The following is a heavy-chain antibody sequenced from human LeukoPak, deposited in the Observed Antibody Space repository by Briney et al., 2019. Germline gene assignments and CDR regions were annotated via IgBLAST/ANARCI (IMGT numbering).Heavy chain of an antibody. J-gene: IGHJ4*02. CDR2: INHSGST. Sequence: SETLALTCAGYGGSFSGYYWSWIRQPPGKGLEWIGEINHSGSTNYNPSLKSRVTISVDTSKNQFSLKLSSVTAADTAVYYCARDSITMIDYWGQGTLVTVSS. CDR1: GGSFSGYY. CDR3: ARDSITMIDY. D-gene: IGHD3-22*01. V-gene: IGHV4-34*01.